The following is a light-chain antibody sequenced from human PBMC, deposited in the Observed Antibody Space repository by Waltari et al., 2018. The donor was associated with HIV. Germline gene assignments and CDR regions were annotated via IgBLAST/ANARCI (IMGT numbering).Light chain of an antibody. J-gene: IGLJ2*01. CDR2: EVT. Sequence: QSALTQPPSASGSPGQSVTLSCTGTSKDVGGYDYVSWYQFRPGEVPKLLIYEVTKRPSGVPDRFSGSKSGNTASLTVSGLQAEDEADYHCSSYAGSDNYVLFGGGTKVTVL. V-gene: IGLV2-8*01. CDR3: SSYAGSDNYVL. CDR1: SKDVGGYDY.